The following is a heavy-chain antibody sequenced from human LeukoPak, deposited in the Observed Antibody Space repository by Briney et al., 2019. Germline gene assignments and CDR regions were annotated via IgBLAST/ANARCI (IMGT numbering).Heavy chain of an antibody. Sequence: ASVKVSCKASGYTFTSYDINWVRQATGQGLEWMGWMNPNSGNTGYAQKFQGRVTMTRNTSISTAYMELSSLRSEDTAVYYCARDQGYQLLYGNYSYYGMDVWGQGTTVTVSS. CDR3: ARDQGYQLLYGNYSYYGMDV. V-gene: IGHV1-8*01. J-gene: IGHJ6*02. CDR1: GYTFTSYD. D-gene: IGHD2-2*02. CDR2: MNPNSGNT.